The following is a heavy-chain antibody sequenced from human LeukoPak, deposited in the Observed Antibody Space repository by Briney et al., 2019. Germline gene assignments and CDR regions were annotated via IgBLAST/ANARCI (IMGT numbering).Heavy chain of an antibody. CDR2: IDDSGNT. CDR3: ARDSSPDALPYMDA. V-gene: IGHV4-59*01. CDR1: GGSMKRSY. J-gene: IGHJ6*03. D-gene: IGHD6-6*01. Sequence: SETLSLTRPVSGGSMKRSYWTWIRQAPGKGLEWIGNIDDSGNTNYSPSLKSRVTISLDTSKNQFSLRVTSVTAADRGLYFCARDSSPDALPYMDAWGKGTTVTVSS.